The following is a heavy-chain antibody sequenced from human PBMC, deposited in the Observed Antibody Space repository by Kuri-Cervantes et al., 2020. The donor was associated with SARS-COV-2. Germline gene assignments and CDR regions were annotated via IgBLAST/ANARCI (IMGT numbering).Heavy chain of an antibody. CDR3: AREIPLTGTTFFDY. Sequence: SETLSLTCAVYGGSFSGYYWSWIRQPPGKGLEWIGEINHSGSTNYNPSLKSRVTISVDTSKNQFSLKLSSVTAADTAVYYCAREIPLTGTTFFDYWGQGTLVTVSS. CDR1: GGSFSGYY. J-gene: IGHJ4*02. V-gene: IGHV4-34*01. CDR2: INHSGST. D-gene: IGHD1-7*01.